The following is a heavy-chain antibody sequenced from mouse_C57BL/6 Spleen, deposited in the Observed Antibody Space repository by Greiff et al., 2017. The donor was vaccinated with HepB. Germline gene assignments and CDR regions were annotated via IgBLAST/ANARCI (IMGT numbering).Heavy chain of an antibody. V-gene: IGHV1-50*01. D-gene: IGHD4-1*01. J-gene: IGHJ4*01. CDR1: GYTFTSYW. CDR3: ASKLGQGDY. CDR2: IDPSDSYT. Sequence: VQLQQPGAELVKPGASVKLSCKASGYTFTSYWMQWVKQRPGQGLEWIGEIDPSDSYTNYNQKFKGKATLTVDTSSSTAYMQLSSLTSEDSAVYYCASKLGQGDYWGQGTSVTVSS.